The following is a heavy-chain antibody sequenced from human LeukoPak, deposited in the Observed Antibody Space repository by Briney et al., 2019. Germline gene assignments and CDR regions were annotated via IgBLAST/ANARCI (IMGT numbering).Heavy chain of an antibody. CDR3: ARHGAGPYGSGSYCSSRFDP. CDR1: GGSISSSSYY. J-gene: IGHJ5*02. V-gene: IGHV4-39*01. D-gene: IGHD3-10*01. Sequence: PSETLSLTCTVSGGSISSSSYYWGWIRQPPGKGLEWIGSTYYSGSTYYNPSLKSRVTISVDTTKNQFSLKLSSVTAADTAVYYCARHGAGPYGSGSYCSSRFDPWGQGTLVTVSS. CDR2: TYYSGST.